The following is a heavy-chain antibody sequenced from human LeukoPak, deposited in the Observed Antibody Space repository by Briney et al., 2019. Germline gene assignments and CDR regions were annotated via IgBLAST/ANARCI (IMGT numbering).Heavy chain of an antibody. Sequence: GESLKIFCKGYGYRFTSYWIGWVHQMPGKGLEWMGIIYPGDSDTRYSPSFQGQVTISADKSISTAYLQWSSLKASDTAMYYCARPGSGDVYYFDYWGQGTLVTVSS. CDR3: ARPGSGDVYYFDY. V-gene: IGHV5-51*07. J-gene: IGHJ4*02. D-gene: IGHD6-19*01. CDR2: IYPGDSDT. CDR1: GYRFTSYW.